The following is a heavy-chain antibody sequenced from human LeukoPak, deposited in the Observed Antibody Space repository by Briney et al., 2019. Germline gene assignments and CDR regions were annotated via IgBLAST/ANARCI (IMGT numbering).Heavy chain of an antibody. V-gene: IGHV3-21*01. CDR2: ISSSSSYI. D-gene: IGHD2-2*01. Sequence: GGSLRLSCAASGFTFSSYSMNWVRQAPGKGLEWVSSISSSSSYIYYADSVKGRFTIPRDNAKNSLYLQMNSLRAEDTAVYYCARSGSELLLHYWGQGTLVTVSS. J-gene: IGHJ4*02. CDR1: GFTFSSYS. CDR3: ARSGSELLLHY.